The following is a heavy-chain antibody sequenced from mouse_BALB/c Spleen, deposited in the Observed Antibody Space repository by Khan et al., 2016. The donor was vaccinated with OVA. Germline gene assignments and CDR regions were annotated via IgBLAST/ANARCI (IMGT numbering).Heavy chain of an antibody. D-gene: IGHD4-1*01. V-gene: IGHV5-6*01. Sequence: VQLKESGGDLVKPGGSLKLSCAASGFIFSSYSMSWVRQTPDKRLEWVATISSGGDYTYYPDSVKGRFTISSDDAKNTLYLQMSSLKSEDTAMYYCASHLTGSFAYWGQGTLVTVSA. CDR1: GFIFSSYS. CDR3: ASHLTGSFAY. J-gene: IGHJ3*01. CDR2: ISSGGDYT.